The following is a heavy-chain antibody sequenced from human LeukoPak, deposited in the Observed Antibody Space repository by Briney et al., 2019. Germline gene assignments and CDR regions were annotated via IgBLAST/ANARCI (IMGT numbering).Heavy chain of an antibody. CDR1: GGSISSSSYY. CDR2: IYYSGST. D-gene: IGHD2-21*01. CDR3: ARDQSGGDFDY. V-gene: IGHV4-39*02. J-gene: IGHJ4*02. Sequence: SETLSLTCTVSGGSISSSSYYWGWIRQPPGKGLEWIGSIYYSGSTYYNPSLKSRVTISVDTSKNQFSLKLSSVTAADTAVYYCARDQSGGDFDYWGQGTLVTVSS.